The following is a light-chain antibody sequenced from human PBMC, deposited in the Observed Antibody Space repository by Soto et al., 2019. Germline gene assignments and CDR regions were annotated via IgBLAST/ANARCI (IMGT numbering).Light chain of an antibody. CDR3: QQYGGSPRT. V-gene: IGKV3-20*01. CDR2: DAS. Sequence: EIVLTQPPGTLSLSPGERATLSCRASQSVSSSSLAWYQQKRGQAPRLLIHDASSRATGIPDRFSGSGSGTDFTLTISRLEPEDFAVYYCQQYGGSPRTFGQGTRWIS. CDR1: QSVSSSS. J-gene: IGKJ1*01.